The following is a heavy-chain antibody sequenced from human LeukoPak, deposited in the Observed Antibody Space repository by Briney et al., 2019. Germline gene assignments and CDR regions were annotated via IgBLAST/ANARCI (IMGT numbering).Heavy chain of an antibody. V-gene: IGHV4-59*08. J-gene: IGHJ4*02. Sequence: SETLFLTCTVSGGSISTFYWNWIRQPPGKGLEWIGYIYHSGVTRYNPSLKSRVTISVDTSKNQFSLKLSSVTAADTAVYYCARANIAVAAIDYWGQGALVTVSS. D-gene: IGHD6-19*01. CDR2: IYHSGVT. CDR3: ARANIAVAAIDY. CDR1: GGSISTFY.